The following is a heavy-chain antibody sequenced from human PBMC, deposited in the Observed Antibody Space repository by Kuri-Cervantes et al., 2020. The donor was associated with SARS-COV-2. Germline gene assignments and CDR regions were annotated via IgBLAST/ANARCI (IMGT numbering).Heavy chain of an antibody. D-gene: IGHD6-19*01. Sequence: SETLSLXCTVSGGXXSSSSXXWGWVRQPPGKGLXXIGSIYYSGSTYYNPSLKSRVTISVDTSKNQXXXKLSSVTAADTAVYYCAXPPGRGSSGXGNYYGMDVWGQGTTVTVSS. J-gene: IGHJ6*02. CDR1: GGXXSSSSXX. V-gene: IGHV4-39*01. CDR2: IYYSGST. CDR3: AXPPGRGSSGXGNYYGMDV.